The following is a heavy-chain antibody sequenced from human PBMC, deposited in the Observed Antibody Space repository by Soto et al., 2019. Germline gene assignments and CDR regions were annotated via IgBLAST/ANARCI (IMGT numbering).Heavy chain of an antibody. V-gene: IGHV3-30*03. J-gene: IGHJ4*02. CDR3: ARPALLVTTFDY. CDR2: ISYDGSNE. D-gene: IGHD4-17*01. Sequence: GGSLRLSCEASGFTFSNYGTHWVRQGPGEGLEWVAHISYDGSNEHYTDSVKGRFTISRDNSKNTVFLQMSSLRAEDTAIYDCARPALLVTTFDYGGQGTLVNVAS. CDR1: GFTFSNYG.